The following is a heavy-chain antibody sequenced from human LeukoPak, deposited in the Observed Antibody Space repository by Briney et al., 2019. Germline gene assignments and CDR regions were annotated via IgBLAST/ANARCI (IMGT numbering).Heavy chain of an antibody. Sequence: SVKVSCKASGGTFSSYAISWVRQAPGQGLEWMGGIIPIFGTANYAQKFQGRVTITADKSTSTAYMELSRLRSDDTAVYYCARARSTTVVTRGVSGYWGQGTLVTVSS. J-gene: IGHJ4*02. CDR2: IIPIFGTA. D-gene: IGHD4-23*01. CDR3: ARARSTTVVTRGVSGY. V-gene: IGHV1-69*06. CDR1: GGTFSSYA.